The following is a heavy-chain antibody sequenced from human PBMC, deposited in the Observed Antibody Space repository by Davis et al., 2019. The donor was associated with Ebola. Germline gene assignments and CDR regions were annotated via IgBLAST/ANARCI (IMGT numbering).Heavy chain of an antibody. CDR1: GGFVSSGGYS. D-gene: IGHD3-22*01. Sequence: LRLSCAVSGGFVSSGGYSWNWLRQPPGKGLEWIGYYYYTGSTYYNPSLKSRVSISVDTSKIQFSLKLSSVTAADTAVYYCARGDSYYDPSGYYAGPEAPDHWGQGTLVSVSS. J-gene: IGHJ4*02. CDR2: YYYTGST. CDR3: ARGDSYYDPSGYYAGPEAPDH. V-gene: IGHV4-30-4*07.